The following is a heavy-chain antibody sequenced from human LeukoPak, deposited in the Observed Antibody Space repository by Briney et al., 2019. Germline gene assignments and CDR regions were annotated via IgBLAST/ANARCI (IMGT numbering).Heavy chain of an antibody. CDR2: IYHSGST. D-gene: IGHD6-19*01. Sequence: PSETLSLTCAVSGYSISSGYYWGWIRQPPGKGLEWIGSIYHSGSTYYNPSLKSRVTISVATSKNQFSLKLSSVTAADTAVYYCARHRVAGTPYYFDYWGQGTLVTVSS. V-gene: IGHV4-38-2*01. J-gene: IGHJ4*02. CDR3: ARHRVAGTPYYFDY. CDR1: GYSISSGYY.